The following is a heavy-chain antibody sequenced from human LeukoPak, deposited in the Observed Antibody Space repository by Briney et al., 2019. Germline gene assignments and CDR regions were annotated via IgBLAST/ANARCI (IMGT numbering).Heavy chain of an antibody. Sequence: SETLSLTCTVSGGSISSYYWSWIRQPPGKGLEWIGYIYYSGSTNYNPSLKSRVSISVDTSKNQFSLKLSSVTAADTAVYYCAREGSSGWYSDYYYYYMDVWGKGTTVTISS. V-gene: IGHV4-59*01. J-gene: IGHJ6*03. D-gene: IGHD6-19*01. CDR2: IYYSGST. CDR1: GGSISSYY. CDR3: AREGSSGWYSDYYYYYMDV.